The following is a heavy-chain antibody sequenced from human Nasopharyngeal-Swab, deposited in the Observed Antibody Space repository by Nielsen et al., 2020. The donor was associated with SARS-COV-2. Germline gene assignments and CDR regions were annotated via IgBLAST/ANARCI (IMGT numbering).Heavy chain of an antibody. D-gene: IGHD3-10*01. Sequence: ASVKVSCKASGYTFTSYCISWVRQAPGQGVEWMGWISAYNGNTNYAQKLQGSVTMTTDTSTSTAYMELRSLRSDDTAVYYCARVGLLWFGEPDFDDWGQGTPVTVSS. CDR2: ISAYNGNT. V-gene: IGHV1-18*01. CDR1: GYTFTSYC. CDR3: ARVGLLWFGEPDFDD. J-gene: IGHJ4*02.